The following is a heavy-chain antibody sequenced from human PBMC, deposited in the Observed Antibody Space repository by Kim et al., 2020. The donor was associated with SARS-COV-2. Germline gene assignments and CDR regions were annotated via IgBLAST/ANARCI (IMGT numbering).Heavy chain of an antibody. CDR3: ARVPRGSGSIYYYYGMDV. CDR2: IYYSGST. V-gene: IGHV4-39*01. CDR1: GGSISSSSYY. Sequence: SQTLSLTCTVSGGSISSSSYYWGWIRQPPGKGLEWIGSIYYSGSTYYNPSLKSRVTISVDTSKNQFSLKLSSVTAADTAVYYCARVPRGSGSIYYYYGMDVWGQGTTVTVSS. D-gene: IGHD3-10*01. J-gene: IGHJ6*02.